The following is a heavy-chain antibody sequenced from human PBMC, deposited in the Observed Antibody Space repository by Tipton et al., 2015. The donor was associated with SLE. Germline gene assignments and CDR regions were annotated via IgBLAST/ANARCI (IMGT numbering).Heavy chain of an antibody. J-gene: IGHJ6*03. CDR2: IYYSGST. CDR3: ARERGDPDSSGSFDYYYYMDV. D-gene: IGHD3-22*01. V-gene: IGHV4-61*01. CDR1: GGSVSSGSYY. Sequence: TLSLTCTVSGGSVSSGSYYWSWIRQPPGKGLEWIGYIYYSGSTNYNPSLKSRVTISVDTSKNQFSLKLSSVTAADTAVYYCARERGDPDSSGSFDYYYYMDVWGKGTTVTVSS.